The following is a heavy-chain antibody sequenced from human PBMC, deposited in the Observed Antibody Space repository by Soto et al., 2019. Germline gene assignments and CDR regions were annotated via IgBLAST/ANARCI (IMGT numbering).Heavy chain of an antibody. CDR2: VSGSGVTS. D-gene: IGHD3-3*01. Sequence: LRLSCVASGITFSSCVMSWVRQAPGKGLEWVSAVSGSGVTSKYADSVKGRFTISRDNSKNTLYLQMNSLRAEDTAVYYCARQFYDFWSGYYNWGQGTLVTVSS. CDR3: ARQFYDFWSGYYN. J-gene: IGHJ4*02. CDR1: GITFSSCV. V-gene: IGHV3-23*01.